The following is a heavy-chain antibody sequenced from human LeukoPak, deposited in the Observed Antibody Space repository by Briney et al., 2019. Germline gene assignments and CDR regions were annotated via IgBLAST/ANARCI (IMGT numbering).Heavy chain of an antibody. D-gene: IGHD4-23*01. Sequence: PSETLSLTCTVSGGSISGSSYYWGWIRQSPGKGLEWIGCIYYSGSTYYNPSLKSRVTISVDTSKNQFSMKLSSLTAADTAVYYCAREGSRGYGGLDNWGQGTLVTVSS. CDR1: GGSISGSSYY. J-gene: IGHJ4*02. CDR2: IYYSGST. CDR3: AREGSRGYGGLDN. V-gene: IGHV4-39*07.